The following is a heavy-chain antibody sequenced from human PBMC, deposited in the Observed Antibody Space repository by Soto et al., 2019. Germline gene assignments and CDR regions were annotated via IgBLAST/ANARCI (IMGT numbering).Heavy chain of an antibody. CDR1: GYLFTNYG. CDR2: ISANSGIT. Sequence: QAQLVQSGPEVKKPGASVKVSCKASGYLFTNYGITWVRRAPGQGLEWMGWISANSGITYNAERLQGRVTMTTDTSTSTAYLELSNLGSDDTAIYYCARGPTRSYNYFDPWGQGTLVTVSS. V-gene: IGHV1-18*01. J-gene: IGHJ5*02. CDR3: ARGPTRSYNYFDP.